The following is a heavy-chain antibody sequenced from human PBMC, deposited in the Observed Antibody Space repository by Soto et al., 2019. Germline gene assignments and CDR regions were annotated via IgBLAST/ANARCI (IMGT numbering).Heavy chain of an antibody. Sequence: SVKVSCKASGGTFGSYAISWVRQAPVQGLEWMGGIIPIFGTANYAQKFQGRVTITADESTSTAYMELSSLRSEDTAVYYCARGCSGGSCYSPPSYYYYGMDVWGQGTTVTV. V-gene: IGHV1-69*01. CDR1: GGTFGSYA. D-gene: IGHD2-15*01. CDR3: ARGCSGGSCYSPPSYYYYGMDV. CDR2: IIPIFGTA. J-gene: IGHJ6*02.